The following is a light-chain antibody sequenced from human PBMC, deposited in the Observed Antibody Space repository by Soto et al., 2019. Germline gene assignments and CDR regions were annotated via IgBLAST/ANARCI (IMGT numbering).Light chain of an antibody. Sequence: DIVLAQSPFTLSLPPGERAPLSCRASQSVTNSFLAWYQQKPGQAPRLLIYDAYNRATGIPPRFSGSGSGTDFTLTISSLEPEDFAVYFCQQYGTSPATFGQGTRLEIK. CDR2: DAY. CDR3: QQYGTSPAT. J-gene: IGKJ5*01. V-gene: IGKV3-20*01. CDR1: QSVTNSF.